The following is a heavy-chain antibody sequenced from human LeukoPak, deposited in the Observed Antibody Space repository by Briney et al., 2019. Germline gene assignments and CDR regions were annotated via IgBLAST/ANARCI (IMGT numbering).Heavy chain of an antibody. J-gene: IGHJ4*02. V-gene: IGHV3-11*06. D-gene: IGHD2-8*01. Sequence: KGRFTIARDYVKNSLYLQMNSLRAEDTAMYYCARVMRRGNYLDYWGQGTLVTVSS. CDR3: ARVMRRGNYLDY.